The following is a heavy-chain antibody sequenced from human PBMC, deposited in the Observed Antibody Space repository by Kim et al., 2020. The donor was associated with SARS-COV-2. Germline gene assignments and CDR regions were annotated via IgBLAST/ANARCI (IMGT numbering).Heavy chain of an antibody. J-gene: IGHJ6*02. CDR1: GFTFSSYA. CDR2: IYSGGSST. D-gene: IGHD6-13*01. CDR3: ANVGIAAALDV. Sequence: GGSLRLSCAASGFTFSSYAMSWVRQAPGKGLEWVSVIYSGGSSTYYADSVKGRFTISRDNSKNTLYLQMNSLRAEDTAVYYCANVGIAAALDVWGQGTTVTVSS. V-gene: IGHV3-23*03.